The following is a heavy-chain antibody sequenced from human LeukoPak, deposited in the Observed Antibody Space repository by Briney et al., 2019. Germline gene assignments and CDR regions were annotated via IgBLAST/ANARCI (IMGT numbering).Heavy chain of an antibody. Sequence: KSGGSLRLSCKGSGYSFTIYWIGWVRQMPGKGLEWMGIIYPGDSDTTYSPSFQGQVTISADRSINTAYLHWSSLEASDTAIYYCARRLKNSNGWTFDYWGQGTLVTVSS. D-gene: IGHD6-19*01. V-gene: IGHV5-51*01. J-gene: IGHJ4*02. CDR1: GYSFTIYW. CDR2: IYPGDSDT. CDR3: ARRLKNSNGWTFDY.